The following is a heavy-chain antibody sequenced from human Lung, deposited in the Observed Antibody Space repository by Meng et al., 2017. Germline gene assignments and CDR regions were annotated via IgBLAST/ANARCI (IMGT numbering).Heavy chain of an antibody. Sequence: PPWSLPFPGAVSVAPTPRPQCWSWPRQTPGKGLEGIGEISHSGSTVYRPSLQGRVSISLDKSNNEFSLKLTSVTAADTAVYYCARETLRELGLFHYWGQGILVTVSS. CDR1: VAPTPRPQC. V-gene: IGHV4-4*03. CDR3: ARETLRELGLFHY. J-gene: IGHJ4*02. D-gene: IGHD1-7*01. CDR2: ISHSGST.